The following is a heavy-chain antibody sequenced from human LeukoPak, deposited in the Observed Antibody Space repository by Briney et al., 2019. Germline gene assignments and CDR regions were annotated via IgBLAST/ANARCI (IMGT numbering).Heavy chain of an antibody. D-gene: IGHD3-10*01. CDR2: IYYSGST. V-gene: IGHV4-59*12. CDR1: GGSISSYY. J-gene: IGHJ4*02. CDR3: ARASSYYGSGKNYFDY. Sequence: PSETLSLTCTVSGGSISSYYWSWIRQPPGKGLEWIGYIYYSGSTNYNPSLKSRVTMSVDTSKNQFSLKLSSVTAADTAVYYCARASSYYGSGKNYFDYWGQGTLVTVSS.